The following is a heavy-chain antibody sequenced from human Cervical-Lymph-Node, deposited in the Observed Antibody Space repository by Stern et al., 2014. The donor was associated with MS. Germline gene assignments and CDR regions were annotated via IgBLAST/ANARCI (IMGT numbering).Heavy chain of an antibody. CDR2: INPGDSDT. CDR3: ARRHCSSRRRGWFDP. V-gene: IGHV5-51*01. D-gene: IGHD2-2*01. J-gene: IGHJ5*02. CDR1: GYSFTSYW. Sequence: EMQLVESGAEVKKPGESLKISCKGSGYSFTSYWIGWVRQMPGKGLEWMGIINPGDSDTRYSPSFQGQVTISADKSISTAYLQWSSLKASDTAMYYCARRHCSSRRRGWFDPWGQGTLVTVSS.